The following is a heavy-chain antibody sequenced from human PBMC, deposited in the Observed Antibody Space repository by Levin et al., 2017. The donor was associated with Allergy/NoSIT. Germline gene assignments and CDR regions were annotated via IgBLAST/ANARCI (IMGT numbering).Heavy chain of an antibody. CDR1: GGSFSGYY. J-gene: IGHJ4*02. Sequence: SETLSLTCAVYGGSFSGYYWSWIRQPPGKGLEWIGEINHSGSTNYNPSLKSRVTISVDTSKNQFSLKLSSVTAADTAVYYCARDRTFDYWGQGTLVTVSS. CDR3: ARDRTFDY. V-gene: IGHV4-34*01. CDR2: INHSGST.